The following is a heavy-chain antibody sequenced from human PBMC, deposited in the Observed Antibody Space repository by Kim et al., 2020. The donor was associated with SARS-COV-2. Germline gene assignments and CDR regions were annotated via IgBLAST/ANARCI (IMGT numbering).Heavy chain of an antibody. V-gene: IGHV1-18*01. J-gene: IGHJ3*02. CDR1: GYTFTSYG. D-gene: IGHD3-22*01. CDR2: ISAYNGNT. Sequence: ASVKVSCKASGYTFTSYGISWVRQAPGQGLEWMGWISAYNGNTNYAQKLQGRVTMTTDTSTSTAYMELRSLRSDDTAVYYCAREMSSTITMIVVDPHDAFDIWGQGTMVTVSS. CDR3: AREMSSTITMIVVDPHDAFDI.